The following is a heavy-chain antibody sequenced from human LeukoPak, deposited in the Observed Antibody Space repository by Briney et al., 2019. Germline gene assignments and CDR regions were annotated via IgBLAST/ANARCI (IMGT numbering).Heavy chain of an antibody. J-gene: IGHJ6*03. Sequence: ASVKVSCKASGYTFTGYYMHWGRQAPGQGVEWMGWINPNSGGTNYAQKFQGRVTMTRDTSISTAYMDLSRLRSDDTAVYYCARDGTPASDMDVWGKGTTVTVSS. CDR2: INPNSGGT. CDR1: GYTFTGYY. D-gene: IGHD1/OR15-1a*01. CDR3: ARDGTPASDMDV. V-gene: IGHV1-2*02.